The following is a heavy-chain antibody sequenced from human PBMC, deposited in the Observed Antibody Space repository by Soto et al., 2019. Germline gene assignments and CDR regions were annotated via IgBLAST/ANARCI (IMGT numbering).Heavy chain of an antibody. CDR1: GFSLTNARMG. CDR3: ARRGATGSYYYMDV. J-gene: IGHJ6*03. D-gene: IGHD5-12*01. Sequence: QVTLKESGPVLVKPTETLTLTCTVSGFSLTNARMGVSWIRQPPGKALEWLAHIFSIDERSYSTSLKSRLTISKDTSKSQVVLTLTNMDPVDTATYFCARRGATGSYYYMDVWGKGTTVTVSS. CDR2: IFSIDER. V-gene: IGHV2-26*01.